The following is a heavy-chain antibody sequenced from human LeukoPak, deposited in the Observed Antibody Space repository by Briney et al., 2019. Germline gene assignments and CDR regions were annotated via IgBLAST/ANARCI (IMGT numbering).Heavy chain of an antibody. CDR2: INLNSGGT. D-gene: IGHD3-3*01. CDR3: ARPTYYDFWSGYRHDAFDI. Sequence: GASVKVSCKASGYTFTGYYMHWVRQAPGQGLEWMGWINLNSGGTNYAQKFQGRVTTTRDTSISTAYMELSRLRSDDTAVYYCARPTYYDFWSGYRHDAFDIWGQGTMVTVSS. J-gene: IGHJ3*02. CDR1: GYTFTGYY. V-gene: IGHV1-2*02.